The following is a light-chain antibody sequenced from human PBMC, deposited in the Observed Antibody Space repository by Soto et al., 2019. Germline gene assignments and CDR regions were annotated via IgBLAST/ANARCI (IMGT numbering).Light chain of an antibody. Sequence: IQWTQSPSSLSASVGDSVTITCRASQDISIYLAWYQKKPGKDPNLLIYAASILQSGVPSRFSGSGSGTDFNLTISSLQTEDSATYDCQQRDSTPTTFGQGTRLEIK. V-gene: IGKV1-39*01. CDR2: AAS. J-gene: IGKJ5*01. CDR3: QQRDSTPTT. CDR1: QDISIY.